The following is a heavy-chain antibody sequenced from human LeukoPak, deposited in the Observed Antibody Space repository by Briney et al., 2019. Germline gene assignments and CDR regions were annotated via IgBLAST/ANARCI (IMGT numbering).Heavy chain of an antibody. J-gene: IGHJ4*02. CDR3: ATLGGLYYESHGYPDFDH. CDR2: INQSGST. Sequence: SETLSLTCSVSGGSLSPYYWSWIRQPPGGGLEWLGEINQSGSTNYNPSLKSRVTISVEKFKNQFSLEVTSVTVADTAIYYCATLGGLYYESHGYPDFDHWGQGTLVTVSS. D-gene: IGHD3-22*01. V-gene: IGHV4-34*01. CDR1: GGSLSPYY.